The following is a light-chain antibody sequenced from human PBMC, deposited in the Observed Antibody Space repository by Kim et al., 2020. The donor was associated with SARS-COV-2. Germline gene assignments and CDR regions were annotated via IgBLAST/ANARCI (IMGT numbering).Light chain of an antibody. J-gene: IGLJ3*02. V-gene: IGLV2-8*01. Sequence: QSALTQPPSATGSPGQSVTISCTGSSSDIGAYDYVSWYQHHPGKAPKLLIYEVRERPSGVPDRFSGSKSGNTASLTVSGLQAEDEADYYCCSYGGSSSLVFGGGTQLTVL. CDR2: EVR. CDR1: SSDIGAYDY. CDR3: CSYGGSSSLV.